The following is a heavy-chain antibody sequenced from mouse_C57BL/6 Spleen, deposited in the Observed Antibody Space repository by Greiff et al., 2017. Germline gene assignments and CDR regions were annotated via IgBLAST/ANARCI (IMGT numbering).Heavy chain of an antibody. CDR2: IYPGSGST. D-gene: IGHD2-4*01. CDR3: ARMVYDYGFAY. J-gene: IGHJ3*01. Sequence: VQLQQPGAELVKPGASVKMSCKASGYTFTSYWLTWVKQRPGQGLEWIGDIYPGSGSTNYNEKFKSKATLTVDTSSSTAYMQLSSLTAEDSAVYYCARMVYDYGFAYWGQGTLVTVSA. CDR1: GYTFTSYW. V-gene: IGHV1-55*01.